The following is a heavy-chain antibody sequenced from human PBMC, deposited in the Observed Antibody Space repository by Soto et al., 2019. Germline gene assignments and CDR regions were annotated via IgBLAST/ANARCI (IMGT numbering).Heavy chain of an antibody. J-gene: IGHJ4*02. D-gene: IGHD2-15*01. CDR2: MNPNSGNT. V-gene: IGHV1-8*01. Sequence: QVQLVQSGAEVKKPGASVKVSCKASGYTFTSYDINWVRQATGQGLEWMGWMNPNSGNTGYAQKFQGRVTMTRNTALSTAYMELSSLRSEDTAVYYCARGRCSGGRFYDALDYWGQGTLVTVSS. CDR3: ARGRCSGGRFYDALDY. CDR1: GYTFTSYD.